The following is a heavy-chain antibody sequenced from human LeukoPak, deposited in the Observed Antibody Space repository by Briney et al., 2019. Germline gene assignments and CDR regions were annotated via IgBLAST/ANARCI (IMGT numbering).Heavy chain of an antibody. Sequence: SETLSLTCTVSGGSISSYYWSWIRQPPGKGLEWIGYIYYSGSTNYNPSLKSRVTISVDTSKNQFSLKLSSVTAADTAVYYCAREEVDNWFDPWGQGTLVTVSS. CDR3: AREEVDNWFDP. V-gene: IGHV4-59*01. CDR2: IYYSGST. CDR1: GGSISSYY. J-gene: IGHJ5*02.